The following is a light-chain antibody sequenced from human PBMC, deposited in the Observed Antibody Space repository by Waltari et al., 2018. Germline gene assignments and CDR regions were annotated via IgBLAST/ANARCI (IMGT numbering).Light chain of an antibody. CDR3: QQYYSTLT. CDR2: WAS. J-gene: IGKJ3*01. Sequence: DIVMTQSPDSLAVSLGEGATINCKSSQSVLYSSNNKNYLAWYQQKPGQPPKLLIYWASTRESGVPDRFSGSGSGTDFTLTISSLQAEDVAVYYCQQYYSTLTFGPGTKVDIK. CDR1: QSVLYSSNNKNY. V-gene: IGKV4-1*01.